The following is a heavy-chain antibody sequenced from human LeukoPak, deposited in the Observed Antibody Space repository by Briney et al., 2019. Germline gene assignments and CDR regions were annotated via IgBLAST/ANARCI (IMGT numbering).Heavy chain of an antibody. Sequence: GASVKVSCKASGYTFTGYYMHWVRQAPGQGLEWMGWINPNSGGTNYAQKFQGRVTMTRDTSISTAYMELSRLRSDDTAVYYCARGSYYDFWSGYYNPINYFDYWGQGTLVTVSS. V-gene: IGHV1-2*02. J-gene: IGHJ4*02. CDR2: INPNSGGT. CDR3: ARGSYYDFWSGYYNPINYFDY. D-gene: IGHD3-3*01. CDR1: GYTFTGYY.